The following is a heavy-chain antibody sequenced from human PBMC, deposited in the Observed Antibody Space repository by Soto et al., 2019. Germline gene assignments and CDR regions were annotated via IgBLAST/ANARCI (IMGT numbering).Heavy chain of an antibody. Sequence: GGSLRLSCAASGFTFSSYWMNWVRQAPGKGLEWVANIKQDGSAKYYLDSVKGRFTISRDNAKNSLYLQMNSLTAEDTAVYYCAWALVVVSNCFDPWCKGTLVTVS. D-gene: IGHD2-15*01. J-gene: IGHJ5*02. V-gene: IGHV3-7*04. CDR1: GFTFSSYW. CDR2: IKQDGSAK. CDR3: AWALVVVSNCFDP.